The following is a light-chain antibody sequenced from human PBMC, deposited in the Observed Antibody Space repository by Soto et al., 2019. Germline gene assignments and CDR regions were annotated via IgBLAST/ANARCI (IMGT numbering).Light chain of an antibody. Sequence: DIQMTQSPSTLSGPVGDRVTIPCRASQPISGGWAWYQQKPGKAPKLLIYKASTLKSGVPSRFSGSGSGTEFTLTISSLQPDDFATYYCQHYNSYSEAFGQGTKVELK. CDR1: QPISGG. V-gene: IGKV1-5*03. CDR3: QHYNSYSEA. CDR2: KAS. J-gene: IGKJ1*01.